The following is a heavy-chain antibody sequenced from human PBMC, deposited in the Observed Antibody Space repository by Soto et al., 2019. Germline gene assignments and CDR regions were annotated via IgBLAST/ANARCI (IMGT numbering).Heavy chain of an antibody. Sequence: QVQLVQSGAEVKKPGSSVKVSCKASGGTFSSYTISWVRQAPGQGLEWMGRIIPILGIANYAQKFQGRVTITADKSTRTAYMELSSLRSEDTAVYYCARPTYYYDSSGYYDPPYYYYGMDVW. CDR3: ARPTYYYDSSGYYDPPYYYYGMDV. J-gene: IGHJ6*01. D-gene: IGHD3-22*01. CDR2: IIPILGIA. CDR1: GGTFSSYT. V-gene: IGHV1-69*02.